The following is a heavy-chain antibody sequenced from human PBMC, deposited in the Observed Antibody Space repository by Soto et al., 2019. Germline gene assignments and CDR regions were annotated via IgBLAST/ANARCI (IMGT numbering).Heavy chain of an antibody. J-gene: IGHJ6*02. CDR2: IWYDESNK. V-gene: IGHV3-33*08. CDR1: GFTFSYYG. Sequence: QVQLVESGGGVVQPGRSLRLSCAASGFTFSYYGMHWVRQAPGKGLEWVAIIWYDESNKYYADSVTGRFTISRDNSNNMVYLQMNCLRAEDTAVYYCAKGGSNAAMDVWGQGTTVTVSS. CDR3: AKGGSNAAMDV. D-gene: IGHD1-26*01.